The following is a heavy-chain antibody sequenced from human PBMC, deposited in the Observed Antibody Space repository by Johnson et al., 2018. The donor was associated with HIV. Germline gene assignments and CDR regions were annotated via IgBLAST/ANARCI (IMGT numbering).Heavy chain of an antibody. D-gene: IGHD3-3*01. CDR2: ISYDGSNK. CDR1: GFTFSTYA. Sequence: QMQLVESGGGVVQPGRSLRLSCAASGFTFSTYAMHWVRQAPGKGLEWVAVISYDGSNKYYADSVKGRFTISRDNAKNSRYLQMSSLRVADTAVYYCARDGRQFWEWLSDAFDIWGQGTMVTVSS. CDR3: ARDGRQFWEWLSDAFDI. J-gene: IGHJ3*02. V-gene: IGHV3-30-3*01.